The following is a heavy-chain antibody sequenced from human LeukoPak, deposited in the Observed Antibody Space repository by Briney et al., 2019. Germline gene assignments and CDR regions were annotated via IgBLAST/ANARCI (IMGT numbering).Heavy chain of an antibody. CDR2: ISSSSSTI. CDR3: AGPRGGNTRDFEY. J-gene: IGHJ4*02. Sequence: GRSLRLSCAASGFTFSTYNMNWVRQAPGKGLEWVSYISSSSSTIYYADSVKGRFTISRDNAKNSLSLQMNSLRDEDTAVYYCAGPRGGNTRDFEYWGQGTLVTVSS. CDR1: GFTFSTYN. D-gene: IGHD2-2*01. V-gene: IGHV3-48*02.